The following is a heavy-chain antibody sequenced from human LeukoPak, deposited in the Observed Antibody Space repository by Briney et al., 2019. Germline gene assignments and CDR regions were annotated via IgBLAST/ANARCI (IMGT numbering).Heavy chain of an antibody. CDR2: IGTAGDT. J-gene: IGHJ6*02. CDR3: VRKNYYYGMDV. Sequence: GGSLRLSCAASGFTFSSYDMEWVRQATGRGLEWVSAIGTAGDTYYLDSVKGRFTISRENAKNSLYLEMNSLRAGDTAVYYCVRKNYYYGMDVWGQGTTVTVSS. CDR1: GFTFSSYD. V-gene: IGHV3-13*01.